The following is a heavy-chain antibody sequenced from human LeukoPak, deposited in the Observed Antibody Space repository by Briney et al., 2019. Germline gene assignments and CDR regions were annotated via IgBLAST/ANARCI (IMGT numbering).Heavy chain of an antibody. CDR2: IYTSGST. V-gene: IGHV4-4*07. CDR3: ARSEYSSSDYYYYYYYMDV. Sequence: SETLSLTCTVSGGSISSYYWSWIRQPAGKGLEWIGRIYTSGSTNYNPSPKSRVTMSVDTSKNQFSLKLSSVTAADTAVYYCARSEYSSSDYYYYYYYMDVWGKGTTVTVSS. J-gene: IGHJ6*03. D-gene: IGHD6-6*01. CDR1: GGSISSYY.